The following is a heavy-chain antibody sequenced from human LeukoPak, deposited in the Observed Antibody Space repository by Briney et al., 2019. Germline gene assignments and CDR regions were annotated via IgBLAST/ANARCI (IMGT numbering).Heavy chain of an antibody. J-gene: IGHJ6*03. D-gene: IGHD3-10*01. CDR3: ARETPYYYGSGGSTKIRYYYYMDV. CDR1: GFTFSSYW. V-gene: IGHV4-59*01. CDR2: IYYSGST. Sequence: GSLRLSCAASGFTFSSYWMSWVRQAPGKGLEWIGYIYYSGSTNYNPSLKSRVTISVDTSKNQFSLKLSSVTAADTAVYYCARETPYYYGSGGSTKIRYYYYMDVWGKGTTVTISS.